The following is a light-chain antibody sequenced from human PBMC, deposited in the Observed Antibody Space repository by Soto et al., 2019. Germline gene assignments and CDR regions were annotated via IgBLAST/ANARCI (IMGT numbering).Light chain of an antibody. CDR2: GAS. Sequence: EIVLTQSPGTLSFSPGERATLSWRASQSVSSSYLAWYQQKPGQAPRLLIYGASSRATGIPDRFSGSGSGTDFTLTISRLEPEDFAVYYCQQYGSSPQTFGQGTKVDIK. J-gene: IGKJ1*01. V-gene: IGKV3-20*01. CDR1: QSVSSSY. CDR3: QQYGSSPQT.